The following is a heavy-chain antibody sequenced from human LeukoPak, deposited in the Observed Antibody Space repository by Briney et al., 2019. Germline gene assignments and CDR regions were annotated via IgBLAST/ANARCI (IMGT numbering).Heavy chain of an antibody. CDR1: GFTFSIYS. CDR2: ITSSSNYI. J-gene: IGHJ4*02. Sequence: GGSLRLSCAASGFTFSIYSMNWVRQAPGKGLEWLSSITSSSNYIYYADSVKGRFTISRDNVQNSMYLQMNSLRAEDTAMYYCARDRGYFDNWGQGTLVTVSS. CDR3: ARDRGYFDN. V-gene: IGHV3-21*01.